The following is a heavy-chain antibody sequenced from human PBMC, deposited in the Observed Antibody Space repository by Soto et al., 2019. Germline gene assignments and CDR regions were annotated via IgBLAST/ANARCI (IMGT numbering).Heavy chain of an antibody. CDR3: ARSVIYYYGMDV. CDR2: ISSGSSTI. CDR1: GFTFSSYN. Sequence: EVQLVESGGGLVQPGGSLRLSCAASGFTFSSYNMNWVRQAPGKGLEWVSYISSGSSTIYYADSVKGRFTISRDNAKNSVYLQMNSLRAEDTAVYYCARSVIYYYGMDVWGQGTTVTVSS. J-gene: IGHJ6*02. V-gene: IGHV3-48*01.